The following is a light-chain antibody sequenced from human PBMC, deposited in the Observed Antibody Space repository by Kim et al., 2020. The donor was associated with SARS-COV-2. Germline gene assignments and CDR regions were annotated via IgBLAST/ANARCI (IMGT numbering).Light chain of an antibody. CDR1: SSDVGGYKY. CDR2: DVS. Sequence: GQSITISCTGSSSDVGGYKYVSWYQRHPDKAPKPIIYDVSDRPSGVSNRFSGSRSGNTASLTISGLQPEDEADYYCLSYTSSSTYVLGTGTKVTVL. CDR3: LSYTSSSTYV. J-gene: IGLJ1*01. V-gene: IGLV2-14*03.